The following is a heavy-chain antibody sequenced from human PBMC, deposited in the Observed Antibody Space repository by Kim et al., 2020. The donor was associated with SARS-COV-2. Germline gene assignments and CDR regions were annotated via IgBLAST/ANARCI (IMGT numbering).Heavy chain of an antibody. CDR2: ISYDGSNK. Sequence: GGSLRLSCAASGFTFSSYGMYWVRQAPGKGLEWVAVISYDGSNKYYADSVKGRFTISRDNSKNTLYLQMNSLRAEDTAVYYCARDVPYYYDSSGYYHPSDYRGQGTLVTVSS. V-gene: IGHV3-33*05. CDR3: ARDVPYYYDSSGYYHPSDY. CDR1: GFTFSSYG. D-gene: IGHD3-22*01. J-gene: IGHJ4*02.